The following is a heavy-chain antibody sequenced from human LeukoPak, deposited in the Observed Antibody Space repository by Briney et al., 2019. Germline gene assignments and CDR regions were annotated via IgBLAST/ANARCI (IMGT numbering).Heavy chain of an antibody. Sequence: PSETLSLTCTVSGGSISSSSYYWGWIRQPPGKGLEWIGSIYYSGSTYYNPSLKSRVTISVDTSKNQFSLKLSSVTAADTAVYYCATPGYCSSTSRYRYFQHWGQGTLVTVSS. J-gene: IGHJ1*01. V-gene: IGHV4-39*01. CDR1: GGSISSSSYY. CDR2: IYYSGST. CDR3: ATPGYCSSTSRYRYFQH. D-gene: IGHD2-2*03.